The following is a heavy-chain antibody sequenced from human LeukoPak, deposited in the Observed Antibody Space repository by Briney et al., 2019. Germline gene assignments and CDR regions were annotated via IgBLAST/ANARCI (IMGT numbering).Heavy chain of an antibody. CDR3: AKDASYSGTYIANFDY. Sequence: PGGSLRLSYAASGFTFSSYAMSWVRQAPGKGMEWVSSITGGGYSTYYADSVKGRFTISRDNSGNTLFLHMDSLRAEDTAVYYCAKDASYSGTYIANFDYWGQGTLVTVSS. D-gene: IGHD1-26*01. V-gene: IGHV3-23*01. J-gene: IGHJ4*02. CDR2: ITGGGYST. CDR1: GFTFSSYA.